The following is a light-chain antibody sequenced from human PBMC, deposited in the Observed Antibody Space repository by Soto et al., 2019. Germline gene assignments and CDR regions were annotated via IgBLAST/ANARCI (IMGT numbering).Light chain of an antibody. Sequence: QSVLAQPASVSGSPGQSITISCTGTSSDVGSYNSVSWYQQYPGKAPTLMIHDVSNRPPGVSNRFSGSKSGNTASLTISGLQAEDEADYYCSSFTSSSSYVFGSGTRSPS. CDR1: SSDVGSYNS. CDR2: DVS. V-gene: IGLV2-14*03. J-gene: IGLJ1*01. CDR3: SSFTSSSSYV.